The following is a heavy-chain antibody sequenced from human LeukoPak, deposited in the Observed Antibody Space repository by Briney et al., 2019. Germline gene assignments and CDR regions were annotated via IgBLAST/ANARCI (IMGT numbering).Heavy chain of an antibody. V-gene: IGHV4-59*01. J-gene: IGHJ4*02. Sequence: SETLSLTCTVSGGSISSYYWSWIRQPPGKGLEWIGYIYYSGSTNYNPSLKSRVTISVDTSKNQFSLKLSSVTAADTAVYYCAKGGYPPLFDYWGQGTLVTVSS. CDR3: AKGGYPPLFDY. D-gene: IGHD5-12*01. CDR2: IYYSGST. CDR1: GGSISSYY.